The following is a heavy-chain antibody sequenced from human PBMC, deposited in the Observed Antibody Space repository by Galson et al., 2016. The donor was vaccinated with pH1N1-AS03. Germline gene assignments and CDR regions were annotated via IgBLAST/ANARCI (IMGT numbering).Heavy chain of an antibody. J-gene: IGHJ5*02. CDR1: GYTFTTYD. CDR2: MNPDSGNT. CDR3: ARGVVDCSGPACSGTLRFDP. D-gene: IGHD2-15*01. V-gene: IGHV1-8*03. Sequence: SVKASCKASGYTFTTYDINWVRQAPGQGLEWMGWMNPDSGNTGYAPSFQGRVTITRGTSISTAYMELSSLRSEDTAVYYCARGVVDCSGPACSGTLRFDPWGQGTLVTVSS.